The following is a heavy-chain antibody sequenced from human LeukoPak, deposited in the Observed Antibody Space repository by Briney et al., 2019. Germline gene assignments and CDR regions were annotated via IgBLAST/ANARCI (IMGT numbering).Heavy chain of an antibody. V-gene: IGHV1-69*05. CDR3: ARGYSGSYEANDAFDI. J-gene: IGHJ3*02. D-gene: IGHD1-26*01. Sequence: GSSVKVSCKASGGTFSSYAISWVRQAPGQGLEWMGGIIPIFGTANYAQKFQGRVTITTDESTSTAYMELNSLRSEDTAVYYCARGYSGSYEANDAFDIWGQGTMVTVSS. CDR1: GGTFSSYA. CDR2: IIPIFGTA.